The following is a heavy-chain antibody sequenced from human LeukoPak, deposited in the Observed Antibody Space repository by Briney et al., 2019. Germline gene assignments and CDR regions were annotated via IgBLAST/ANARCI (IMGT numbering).Heavy chain of an antibody. CDR3: AKKYNTGLDP. Sequence: GGSLRLSCATSGFTFSSYGMHWVRQAPGKGLEWVTFIRYDGNNKYYADSVKGRFTISRDNSKNTLYLQMNGLRAEDTAVYYCAKKYNTGLDPWGQGTLVTVSS. D-gene: IGHD1-14*01. V-gene: IGHV3-30*02. J-gene: IGHJ5*02. CDR2: IRYDGNNK. CDR1: GFTFSSYG.